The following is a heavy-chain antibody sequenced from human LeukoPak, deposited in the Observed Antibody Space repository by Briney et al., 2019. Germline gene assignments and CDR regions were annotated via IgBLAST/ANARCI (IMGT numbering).Heavy chain of an antibody. V-gene: IGHV3-74*03. J-gene: IGHJ4*02. Sequence: GGSLRLSCAASGFSLSGYWMHWVRQAPGKGLVWVSRSKYDGTSATYADSVKGRFIVSRDNAKNMLYLQMNSLRVEDTAVYYCAKSDYFDYWGQGTLVTVSS. CDR1: GFSLSGYW. CDR2: SKYDGTSA. CDR3: AKSDYFDY.